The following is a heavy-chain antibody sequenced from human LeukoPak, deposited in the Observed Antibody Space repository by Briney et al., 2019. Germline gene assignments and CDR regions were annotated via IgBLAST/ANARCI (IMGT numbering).Heavy chain of an antibody. J-gene: IGHJ4*02. Sequence: SVKVSCKASGGTFSSYAISWVRQAPGQGLEWMGGIIPIFGTANYAQKFQGRVTITTDESTSTAYMELSSLRSEDTAVYYCARVDAANWGLNLYYFDYWGQGTLVTVSS. CDR1: GGTFSSYA. CDR3: ARVDAANWGLNLYYFDY. D-gene: IGHD7-27*01. V-gene: IGHV1-69*05. CDR2: IIPIFGTA.